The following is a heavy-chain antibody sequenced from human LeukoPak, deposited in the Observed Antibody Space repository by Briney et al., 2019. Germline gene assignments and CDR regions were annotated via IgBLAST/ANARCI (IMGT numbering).Heavy chain of an antibody. Sequence: GESLKISCRVSEYSFPNYWIGWVRQMPGKGLEWMGIIYPGDSDTRYSPSFQGQVTISADKSISTAYLQWSSLKASDTAMYYCARLMGTVAGNYWGQGTLVTVSS. J-gene: IGHJ4*02. D-gene: IGHD6-19*01. V-gene: IGHV5-51*01. CDR1: EYSFPNYW. CDR2: IYPGDSDT. CDR3: ARLMGTVAGNY.